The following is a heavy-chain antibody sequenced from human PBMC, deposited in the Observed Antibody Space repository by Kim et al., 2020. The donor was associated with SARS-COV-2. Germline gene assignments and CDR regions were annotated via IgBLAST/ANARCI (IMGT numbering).Heavy chain of an antibody. V-gene: IGHV3-20*04. D-gene: IGHD1-7*01. CDR1: GFTFDGYG. J-gene: IGHJ4*02. CDR3: ARALTGTTSWSPDY. CDR2: INWNGDST. Sequence: GGSLRLSCAASGFTFDGYGMSWVRQDPGKGLEWVSGINWNGDSTGYADSVKGRFTISRDNAKNSLYLQMNSLRADDTALYYCARALTGTTSWSPDYWGQGTLVTVSS.